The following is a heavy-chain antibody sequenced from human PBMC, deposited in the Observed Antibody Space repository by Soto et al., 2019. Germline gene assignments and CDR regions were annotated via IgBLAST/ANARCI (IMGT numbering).Heavy chain of an antibody. J-gene: IGHJ2*01. D-gene: IGHD2-15*01. CDR3: ARDDCSGGSCYSGWYFDL. CDR1: GYTFTSYA. V-gene: IGHV1-3*01. Sequence: QVQLVQSGAEVKKPGASVKVSCKASGYTFTSYAMHWVRQAPGQRLEWMGWINAGNGNTKYSQKFQGRVTITRDTSASTAYMELSSLRSEDTAVYYCARDDCSGGSCYSGWYFDLWGRGTLVTVSS. CDR2: INAGNGNT.